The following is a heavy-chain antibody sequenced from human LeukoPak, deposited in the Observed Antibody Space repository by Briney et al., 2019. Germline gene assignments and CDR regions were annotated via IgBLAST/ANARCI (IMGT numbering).Heavy chain of an antibody. CDR3: ASSDSGYDPDDAFDI. J-gene: IGHJ3*02. CDR1: GFTFSSYW. Sequence: GGSLRLSCAASGFTFSSYWMSWVRQAPGKGLEWVANIKQDGSEKYYVESVKGRFTISRDNAKNSLYLQMTSLRAEDTAVYYCASSDSGYDPDDAFDIWGQGTMVTVSS. V-gene: IGHV3-7*01. D-gene: IGHD5-12*01. CDR2: IKQDGSEK.